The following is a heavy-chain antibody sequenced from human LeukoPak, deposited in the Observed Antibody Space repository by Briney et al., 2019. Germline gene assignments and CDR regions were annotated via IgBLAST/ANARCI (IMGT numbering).Heavy chain of an antibody. CDR3: ARKKVEPDRYFGY. V-gene: IGHV7-4-1*02. CDR2: INTNTGDP. D-gene: IGHD1-14*01. CDR1: GYTFTSYS. Sequence: APVKVSCKASGYTFTSYSLNWVRQAPGQGLEWMGWINTNTGDPTYAQGFTGRFVFSLDTSVSTAYLQISSLEAEDTAVYFCARKKVEPDRYFGYWGQGTLVTVSS. J-gene: IGHJ4*02.